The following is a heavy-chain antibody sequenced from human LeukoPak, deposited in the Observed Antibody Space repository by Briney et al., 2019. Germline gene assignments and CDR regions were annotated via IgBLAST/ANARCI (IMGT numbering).Heavy chain of an antibody. CDR3: STNPYSDGCHWLDP. CDR2: IRGSGLNT. D-gene: IGHD6-19*01. Sequence: PGGSLRLSCTTSTFTFSSHAISWVRQAPGKVLDWVSTIRGSGLNTYYADSVKGRFTISRDNSRNTFFLHLDRLRAEDTAVYYCSTNPYSDGCHWLDPWGQGTLVTVSS. V-gene: IGHV3-23*01. CDR1: TFTFSSHA. J-gene: IGHJ5*02.